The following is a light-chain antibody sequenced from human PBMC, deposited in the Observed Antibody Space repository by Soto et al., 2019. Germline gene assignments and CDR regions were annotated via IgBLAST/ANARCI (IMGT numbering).Light chain of an antibody. CDR1: QDISSY. J-gene: IGKJ3*01. V-gene: IGKV1-9*01. CDR3: QQLNTYPLT. Sequence: DIQLTQSPSFLSASVGDSVTITCRASQDISSYLAWYQQKPGKVPSVLINAASTLQSGVPSRFSGSGSGTEFTLTISSLQPEDFATYYCQQLNTYPLTFGPGTKVDVK. CDR2: AAS.